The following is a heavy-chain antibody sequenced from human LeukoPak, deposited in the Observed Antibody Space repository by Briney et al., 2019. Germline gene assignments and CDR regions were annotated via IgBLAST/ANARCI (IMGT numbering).Heavy chain of an antibody. CDR3: ARPYGGNPSDAFDI. CDR1: GGSISSYY. J-gene: IGHJ3*02. D-gene: IGHD4-23*01. Sequence: SETLPLTRTVSGGSISSYYWSWIRQPPAKELEWIGYIYYSGSTNYNPSLKSRVTISVDTSKNQFSLKLSSVTAADTVVYYGARPYGGNPSDAFDIWGQGTMVTVSS. V-gene: IGHV4-59*08. CDR2: IYYSGST.